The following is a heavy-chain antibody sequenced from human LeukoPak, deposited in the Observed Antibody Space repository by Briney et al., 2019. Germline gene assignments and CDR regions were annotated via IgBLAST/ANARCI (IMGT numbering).Heavy chain of an antibody. V-gene: IGHV3-9*01. J-gene: IGHJ1*01. CDR1: GFTFDNYA. CDR3: ARAYKDRSLAGKKEFFQH. D-gene: IGHD6-19*01. CDR2: ISWNSGTI. Sequence: GGSLRLSCAASGFTFDNYAMNRVRQVPGKGLEWISLISWNSGTIGYADSVKGRFTISRDNANNFLYLQMNSLRAEDTALYYCARAYKDRSLAGKKEFFQHWGQGTLVTVSS.